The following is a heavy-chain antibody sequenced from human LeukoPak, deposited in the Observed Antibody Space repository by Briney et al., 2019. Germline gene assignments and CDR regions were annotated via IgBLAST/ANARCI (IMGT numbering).Heavy chain of an antibody. CDR3: ARNPYSSSFSDY. J-gene: IGHJ4*02. V-gene: IGHV1-2*02. CDR1: GYTFTGYY. D-gene: IGHD6-13*01. CDR2: INPNSGGT. Sequence: GASVKVSCKASGYTFTGYYMHWVRQAPGQGLEWMGWINPNSGGTNYAQKFQGGVTMTRDTSISTAYMELSRLRSDDTAVYYCARNPYSSSFSDYWGQGTLVTVSS.